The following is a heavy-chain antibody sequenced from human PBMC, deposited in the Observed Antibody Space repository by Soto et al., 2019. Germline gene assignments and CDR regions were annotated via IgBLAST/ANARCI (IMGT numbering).Heavy chain of an antibody. CDR2: ISSSSSYI. CDR3: SSPDVGPSDY. V-gene: IGHV3-21*01. D-gene: IGHD1-26*01. J-gene: IGHJ4*02. Sequence: GGSLRLSCAASGFTFSSYSMNWVRQAPGKGLEWVSSISSSSSYIYYADSVKGRFTISRDNAKHSLYLQMNSLRAEYTAVDYCSSPDVGPSDYWGQGTLVTVSS. CDR1: GFTFSSYS.